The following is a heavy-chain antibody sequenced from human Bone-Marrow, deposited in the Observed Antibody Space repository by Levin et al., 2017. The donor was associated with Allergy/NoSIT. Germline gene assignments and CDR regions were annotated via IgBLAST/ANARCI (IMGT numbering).Heavy chain of an antibody. CDR3: AKDRYGIAAAGCLDY. CDR2: ISWNSGSI. J-gene: IGHJ4*02. D-gene: IGHD6-13*01. Sequence: SLKISCAASGFTFDDYAMHWVRQAPGKGLEWVSGISWNSGSIGYADSVKGRFTISRDNAKNSLYLQMNSLRAEDTALYYCAKDRYGIAAAGCLDYWGQGTLVTVSS. CDR1: GFTFDDYA. V-gene: IGHV3-9*01.